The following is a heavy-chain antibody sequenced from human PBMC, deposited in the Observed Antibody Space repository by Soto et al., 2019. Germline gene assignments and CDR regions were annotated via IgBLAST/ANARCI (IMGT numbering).Heavy chain of an antibody. D-gene: IGHD3-16*01. CDR2: MNAKSGDT. Sequence: ASVKVSCKASGYTFSDFDINWLRQAAGQGPEWMGWMNAKSGDTFSAQRLQGKFNMTWDTSLSTAYMEVGSLTSDDAAIYYCARGNPFNYAGFDVWGQGTTGTVS. CDR1: GYTFSDFD. V-gene: IGHV1-8*01. CDR3: ARGNPFNYAGFDV. J-gene: IGHJ6*02.